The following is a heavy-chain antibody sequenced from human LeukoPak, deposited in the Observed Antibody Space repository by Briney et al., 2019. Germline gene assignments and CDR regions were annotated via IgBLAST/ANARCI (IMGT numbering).Heavy chain of an antibody. CDR1: GFSFCTYA. CDR3: ARKLAL. V-gene: IGHV3-48*02. J-gene: IGHJ4*02. CDR2: IGSRGDTI. Sequence: QPGGSLRLSCAASGFSFCTYALNWVRQAPGKGLEWIAYIGSRGDTIYYADSVKGRFTISRDNAKNSLFLQMNSLREEDTAVYFCARKLALWGQGTLVTVSS.